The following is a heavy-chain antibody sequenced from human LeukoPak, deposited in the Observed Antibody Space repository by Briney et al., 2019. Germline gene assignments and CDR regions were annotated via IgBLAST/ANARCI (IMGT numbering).Heavy chain of an antibody. V-gene: IGHV3-15*01. Sequence: KPGGSLRLSCAASGFTFNSAWMNWVRQAPGKGLEWVGRIKSKTDGGTTDYGAPVKGRFTISRDDSKNTLYLRMNSLKTEDTAVYYCTGLLWFGELFGPWGQGTLVTVSS. D-gene: IGHD3-10*01. J-gene: IGHJ5*02. CDR1: GFTFNSAW. CDR3: TGLLWFGELFGP. CDR2: IKSKTDGGTT.